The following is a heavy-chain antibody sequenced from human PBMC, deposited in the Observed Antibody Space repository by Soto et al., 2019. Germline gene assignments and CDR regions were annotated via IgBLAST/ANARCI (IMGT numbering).Heavy chain of an antibody. D-gene: IGHD3-22*01. CDR1: GGTFSSYA. CDR2: IIPIFVTA. Sequence: ASVKLSCKASGGTFSSYAISWVRQAPGQGLECMGGIIPIFVTANYAQKFQGRVTITADKYTSTACMELRILRSEDTALVYCTSPIPPYYYYSRWPDDALDIWGQGTMVTVSS. V-gene: IGHV1-69*06. CDR3: TSPIPPYYYYSRWPDDALDI. J-gene: IGHJ3*02.